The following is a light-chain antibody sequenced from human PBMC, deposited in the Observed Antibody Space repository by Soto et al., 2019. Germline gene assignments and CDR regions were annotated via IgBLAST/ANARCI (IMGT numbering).Light chain of an antibody. J-gene: IGKJ4*01. V-gene: IGKV1-33*01. Sequence: DIQMTQSPSSLSASVGDRVTITCQASQDISNYLNWYQQKPGKAPKLLIYDASNLERGVPSRFSGSGSGTDFTFTISSLQPEVIATYYCQQYDNLPLTFGGGTKVDIK. CDR3: QQYDNLPLT. CDR1: QDISNY. CDR2: DAS.